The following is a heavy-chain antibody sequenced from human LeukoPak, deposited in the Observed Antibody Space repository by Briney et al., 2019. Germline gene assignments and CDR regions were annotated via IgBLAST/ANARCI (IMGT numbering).Heavy chain of an antibody. J-gene: IGHJ4*02. CDR3: ARVVGHDSDGYYAGDFDY. CDR1: GDSIRSYY. D-gene: IGHD3-22*01. CDR2: MHYSGST. V-gene: IGHV4-59*01. Sequence: PSETLSLTCTVSGDSIRSYYWSWIRQPPGKGLEWIGYMHYSGSTNYNPSLKGRVTTSVDTSKNQFSLKLSSVTAADTTVYYCARVVGHDSDGYYAGDFDYWGQGTLVTVSS.